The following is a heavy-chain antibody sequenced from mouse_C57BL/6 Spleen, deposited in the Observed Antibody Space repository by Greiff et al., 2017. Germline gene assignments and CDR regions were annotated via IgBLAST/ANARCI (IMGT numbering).Heavy chain of an antibody. D-gene: IGHD1-1*01. J-gene: IGHJ4*01. CDR1: GFTFSDYY. CDR2: INYDGSST. CDR3: ARDNYGSSYEGYAMDY. V-gene: IGHV5-16*01. Sequence: EVMLVESEGGLVQPGRSMKLSCTASGFTFSDYYMAWVRQVPEKGLEWVANINYDGSSTYYLDSLKSRFIISRDNAKNILYLQMSSLKSEDTATYYCARDNYGSSYEGYAMDYWGQGTSVTVSS.